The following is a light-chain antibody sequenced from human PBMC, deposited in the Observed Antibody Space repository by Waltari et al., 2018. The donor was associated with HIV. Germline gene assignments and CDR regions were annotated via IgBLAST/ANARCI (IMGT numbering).Light chain of an antibody. CDR1: QTIYHY. J-gene: IGKJ3*01. CDR2: AAS. V-gene: IGKV1-39*01. CDR3: QQSSDLPST. Sequence: DIQMTQSPSSLSASIGDRVTGTCRASQTIYHYLNWYQHEPGKTPKLLIYAASTLQSGVPSRFSASGSGTDFSLTINNLQPEDFATYYCQQSSDLPSTFGPGTKVDLK.